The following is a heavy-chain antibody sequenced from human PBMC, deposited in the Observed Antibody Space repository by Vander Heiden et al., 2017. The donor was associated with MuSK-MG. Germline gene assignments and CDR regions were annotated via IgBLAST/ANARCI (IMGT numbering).Heavy chain of an antibody. J-gene: IGHJ5*02. CDR1: GYTFTSYD. Sequence: QVQLVQSGAEVKKPGASVKVSCKASGYTFTSYDLNWVRQATGQGLEWMGWMNPNSGNTGYAQKVQGRVTMTWNTSISTAYMELSSLRSEDTAVDYCARPLLGYCSSSSCPFDPWGQGTLVTVSS. V-gene: IGHV1-8*02. CDR2: MNPNSGNT. D-gene: IGHD2-2*01. CDR3: ARPLLGYCSSSSCPFDP.